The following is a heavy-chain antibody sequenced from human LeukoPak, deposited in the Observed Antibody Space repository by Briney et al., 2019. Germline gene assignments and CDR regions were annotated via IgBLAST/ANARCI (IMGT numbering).Heavy chain of an antibody. J-gene: IGHJ6*03. CDR2: ISGDGGST. D-gene: IGHD4-17*01. V-gene: IGHV3-43*02. CDR1: GFTFDDYA. CDR3: AKDIYGDYSDYMDV. Sequence: GGSLRLSCAASGFTFDDYAMHWVRHAPGKGREWGSLISGDGGSTYYADSVKGRFTISRDNSKNSLYLQMNSLRTEDTALYYCAKDIYGDYSDYMDVWGKGTTVTVSS.